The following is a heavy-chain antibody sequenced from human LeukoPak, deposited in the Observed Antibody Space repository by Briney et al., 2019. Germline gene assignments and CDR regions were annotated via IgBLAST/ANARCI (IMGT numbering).Heavy chain of an antibody. V-gene: IGHV3-48*01. CDR2: ISSSSNTI. J-gene: IGHJ2*01. D-gene: IGHD6-6*01. Sequence: GGSLRLSCAASGFTVSGNYMSWVRQAPGKGLEWVSYISSSSNTIYYADSVKGRFTISRDNGKNSLYLQMNNLRAEDTAVYYCARDPRGQLTRNFDLWGRGTLVTVSS. CDR1: GFTVSGNY. CDR3: ARDPRGQLTRNFDL.